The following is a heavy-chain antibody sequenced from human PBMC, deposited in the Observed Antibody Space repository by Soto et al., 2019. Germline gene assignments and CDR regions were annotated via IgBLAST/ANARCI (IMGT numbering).Heavy chain of an antibody. CDR3: ARLGYYDSRGYYVGY. CDR1: GGSISSYY. D-gene: IGHD3-22*01. V-gene: IGHV4-59*08. Sequence: QVQLQESGPGLVKPSETLSLTCTVSGGSISSYYWSWIRQPPGKGLEWIGYIYYSGSTNYNPSRKSRVTGSVDTSKNQFSLKLSSVTAADTAVYYCARLGYYDSRGYYVGYWGQGTLVTVSS. J-gene: IGHJ4*02. CDR2: IYYSGST.